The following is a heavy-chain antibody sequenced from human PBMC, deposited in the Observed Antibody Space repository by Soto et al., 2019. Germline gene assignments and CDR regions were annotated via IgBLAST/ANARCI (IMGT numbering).Heavy chain of an antibody. J-gene: IGHJ4*02. Sequence: ETSGKVPCKDSGSTFSSYAISWVRQAPGQGLEWMGGIIPIFGTANYAQKFQGRVTITADESTSTAYMELSSLRSEDTAVYYCARGGYSPPSDFDYWGQGTLVTVS. CDR2: IIPIFGTA. CDR3: ARGGYSPPSDFDY. D-gene: IGHD5-18*01. V-gene: IGHV1-69*01. CDR1: GSTFSSYA.